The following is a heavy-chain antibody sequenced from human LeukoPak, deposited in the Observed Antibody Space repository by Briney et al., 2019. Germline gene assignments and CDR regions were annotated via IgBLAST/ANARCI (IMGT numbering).Heavy chain of an antibody. CDR2: ISSSSSYI. J-gene: IGHJ4*02. CDR3: AREGSSSKFDY. Sequence: GGSLTLSCVVSGFTFTTHAMSWVRQAPGKGLEWVSSISSSSSYIYYADSVKGRFTIPRDNAKNSLYLQMNSLRAEDTAVYYCAREGSSSKFDYWGQGTLVTVSS. D-gene: IGHD6-6*01. V-gene: IGHV3-21*01. CDR1: GFTFTTHA.